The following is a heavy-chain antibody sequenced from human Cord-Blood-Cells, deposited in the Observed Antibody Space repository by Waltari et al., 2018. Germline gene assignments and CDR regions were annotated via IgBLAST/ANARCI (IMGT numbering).Heavy chain of an antibody. V-gene: IGHV4-34*01. CDR1: GGSFSGYY. J-gene: IGHJ3*02. D-gene: IGHD1-26*01. CDR2: INHSGST. Sequence: QVQLQQWGAGLLKPSETLSLTCAVYGGSFSGYYWSWIRQPPGKGLEWIGEINHSGSTNYNPSLKSRVTISVDTSKNQFSLKLSSVTAADTAVHYCARVKNRSTLDIWGQGTMVTVSS. CDR3: ARVKNRSTLDI.